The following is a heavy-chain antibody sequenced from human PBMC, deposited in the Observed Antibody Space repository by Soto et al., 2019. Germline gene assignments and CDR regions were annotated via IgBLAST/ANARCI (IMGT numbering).Heavy chain of an antibody. J-gene: IGHJ2*01. V-gene: IGHV5-51*01. CDR1: GYRFTSYW. D-gene: IGHD6-13*01. Sequence: GESLKISSQGSGYRFTSYWSGWVREMRGKGLDWMGIIYPGDSDTRYSPSFQGQVTISADKSISTAYLQWSSLKASDTAMYYCARRVGRQQLVLSWAWYFDLWGRGTLVTVSS. CDR2: IYPGDSDT. CDR3: ARRVGRQQLVLSWAWYFDL.